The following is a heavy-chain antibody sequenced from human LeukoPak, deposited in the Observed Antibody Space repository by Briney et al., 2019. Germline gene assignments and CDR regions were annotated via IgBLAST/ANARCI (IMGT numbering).Heavy chain of an antibody. D-gene: IGHD5-18*01. CDR1: GGSFSGYY. V-gene: IGHV4-34*01. CDR3: ARGSGYSYGLGYFDY. J-gene: IGHJ4*02. Sequence: SETLSLTCAVYGGSFSGYYWSWIRQPPGKGLEWIGEINHSGSTNYNPSLKSRVTISVDTSKNQFSLKLSSVTAADTVVYYCARGSGYSYGLGYFDYWGQGTLVTVSS. CDR2: INHSGST.